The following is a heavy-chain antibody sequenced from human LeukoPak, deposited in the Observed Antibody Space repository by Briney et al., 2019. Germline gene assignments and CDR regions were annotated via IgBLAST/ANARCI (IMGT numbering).Heavy chain of an antibody. Sequence: PGGSLRLSCAASGFTFSSYSMNWVRQAPGKGLEWVSYISSSSSTIYYADSVKGRFTISRDNAKNSLYLQMNSLRAEDTAVYYCARGPALTMIVVEEVWNYWGQGTLVTVSS. CDR1: GFTFSSYS. CDR2: ISSSSSTI. J-gene: IGHJ4*02. V-gene: IGHV3-48*04. D-gene: IGHD3-22*01. CDR3: ARGPALTMIVVEEVWNY.